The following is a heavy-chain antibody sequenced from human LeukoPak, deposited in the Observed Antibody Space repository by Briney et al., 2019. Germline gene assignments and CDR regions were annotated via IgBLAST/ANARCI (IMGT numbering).Heavy chain of an antibody. CDR1: GGSISSYY. Sequence: PSETLPLTCTVSGGSISSYYWSWIRQPPGKGLEWIGYIYYSGSTNYNPSLKSRVTISVDTSKNQFSLKLSSVTAADTAVYYCARGKWDLDYWGQGTLVTVSS. CDR2: IYYSGST. CDR3: ARGKWDLDY. V-gene: IGHV4-59*01. J-gene: IGHJ4*02. D-gene: IGHD1-26*01.